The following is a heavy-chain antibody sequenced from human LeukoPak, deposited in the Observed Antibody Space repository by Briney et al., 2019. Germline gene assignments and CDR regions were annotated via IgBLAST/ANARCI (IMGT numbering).Heavy chain of an antibody. V-gene: IGHV3-7*01. CDR2: IKQDGSEK. CDR1: GFTFSSYG. CDR3: ATMTRPDFYFDY. J-gene: IGHJ4*02. D-gene: IGHD3-3*01. Sequence: GGSLRLSCAASGFTFSSYGMHWVRQAPGKGLEWVANIKQDGSEKYYVDSVKGRFTISRDNAKNSLYLQMNSLRAEDTAVYYCATMTRPDFYFDYWGQGTLVTVSS.